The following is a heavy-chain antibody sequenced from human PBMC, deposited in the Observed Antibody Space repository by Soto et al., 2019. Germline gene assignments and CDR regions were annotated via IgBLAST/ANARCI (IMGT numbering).Heavy chain of an antibody. CDR3: ARPARDILSGYRDY. CDR1: GYSFTSYL. D-gene: IGHD3-9*01. V-gene: IGHV5-51*07. Sequence: GEALKTCSKSAGYSFTSYLIGWVHQMPGKDVECIGIMYPGSSDTTYSPSFHSEVTISAHKSTNTASLQWSSLKASDTARYYCARPARDILSGYRDYWGQGALVTVSS. J-gene: IGHJ4*02. CDR2: MYPGSSDT.